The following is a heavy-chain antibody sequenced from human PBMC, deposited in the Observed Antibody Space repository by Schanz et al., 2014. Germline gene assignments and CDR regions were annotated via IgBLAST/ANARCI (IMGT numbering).Heavy chain of an antibody. CDR1: GGTFSSFG. J-gene: IGHJ4*02. CDR3: ARGRGFYAY. D-gene: IGHD2-2*01. CDR2: IIPSLGLA. Sequence: VQLEQSGAEVKKPGSSVKVSCKASGGTFSSFGINWVRQAPGQGLEWMGRIIPSLGLAKYEQKFQDKVTITADTSTPAAYMHLSSLRSEDTSVHSSARGRGFYAYWGQGTLVTVSS. V-gene: IGHV1-69*02.